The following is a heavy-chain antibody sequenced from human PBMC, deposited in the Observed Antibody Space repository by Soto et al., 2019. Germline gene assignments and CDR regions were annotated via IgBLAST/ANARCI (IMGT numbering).Heavy chain of an antibody. Sequence: PGGSLRLSCAASGFNFNKYGMHWVRQAPGKGLEWVAIIWHDGSKKYYGDSVKGRFTISRDNSKNTLFLQMDSLRADDTAMFYCARIGGSGGDSIDYWGQGTLVTVSS. D-gene: IGHD3-10*01. V-gene: IGHV3-33*01. CDR2: IWHDGSKK. J-gene: IGHJ4*02. CDR3: ARIGGSGGDSIDY. CDR1: GFNFNKYG.